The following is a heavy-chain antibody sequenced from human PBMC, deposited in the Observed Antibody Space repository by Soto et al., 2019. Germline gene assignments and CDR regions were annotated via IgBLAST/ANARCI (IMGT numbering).Heavy chain of an antibody. Sequence: SETLSLTCTVSGGSISSYYWSWIRQPPGKGLEWIGYIYYSGSTNYNPSLKSRVTISVDTSKNQFSLKLSSVTAADTAVYYCAREYDYVWGSYRTYYFDYWGQGTLVTVSS. CDR3: AREYDYVWGSYRTYYFDY. D-gene: IGHD3-16*02. CDR1: GGSISSYY. V-gene: IGHV4-59*01. CDR2: IYYSGST. J-gene: IGHJ4*02.